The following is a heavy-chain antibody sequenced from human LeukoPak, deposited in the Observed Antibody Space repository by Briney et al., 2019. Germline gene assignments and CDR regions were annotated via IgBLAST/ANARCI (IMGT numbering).Heavy chain of an antibody. J-gene: IGHJ5*02. CDR2: ISSSSRYI. CDR3: ARDRAGAQNWVALDP. D-gene: IGHD7-27*01. V-gene: IGHV3-21*01. CDR1: GFTFSSYS. Sequence: GGSLRPSCAASGFTFSSYSMNWVRQAPGKGLEWVSSISSSSRYIYYADSVKGRFTISRDNAKNSLYLQMNSLRAEDTALYSCARDRAGAQNWVALDPWGQGTLVTVSS.